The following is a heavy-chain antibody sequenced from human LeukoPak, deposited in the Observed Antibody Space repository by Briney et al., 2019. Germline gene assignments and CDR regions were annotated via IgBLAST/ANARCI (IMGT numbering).Heavy chain of an antibody. CDR2: ISSSGNYI. J-gene: IGHJ4*02. CDR3: AKDLGGNSGY. CDR1: GFTFRSYS. V-gene: IGHV3-21*06. D-gene: IGHD4-23*01. Sequence: PGGSLRLSCAASGFTFRSYSMNWVRQAPGKGLEWVSSISSSGNYIYYADSVKGRFTISRDNAKNSLYLQMNSLRVEDTAVYYCAKDLGGNSGYWGQGALVTVSS.